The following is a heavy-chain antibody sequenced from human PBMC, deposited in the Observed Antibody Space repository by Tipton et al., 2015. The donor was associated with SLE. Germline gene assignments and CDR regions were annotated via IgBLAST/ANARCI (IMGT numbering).Heavy chain of an antibody. Sequence: TLSLTCTVSGGSISGYYWSWIRQPPGKGLEWIAYIHSSGSTNYNPSLKSRVTISVDKSKNQFSLKLSSVTVADTAVYYCAKDYNHDNADYNWGQGTLVTVS. D-gene: IGHD4-17*01. CDR1: GGSISGYY. J-gene: IGHJ4*02. V-gene: IGHV4-59*12. CDR3: AKDYNHDNADYN. CDR2: IHSSGST.